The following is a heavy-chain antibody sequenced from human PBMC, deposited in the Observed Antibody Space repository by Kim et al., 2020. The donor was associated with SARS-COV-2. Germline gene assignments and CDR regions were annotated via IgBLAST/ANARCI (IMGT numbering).Heavy chain of an antibody. Sequence: GGSLRLSCAASGFTFSSYAMRWVRQAPGKGLEWVSAIGSSGGDSYYADSVKGRFTISRDNSKNTLYLQMDSLRAEDTAVYYCAKVYNVYYFDLWGRGIRVTVSS. J-gene: IGHJ2*01. V-gene: IGHV3-23*01. CDR2: IGSSGGDS. CDR1: GFTFSSYA. CDR3: AKVYNVYYFDL. D-gene: IGHD3-10*01.